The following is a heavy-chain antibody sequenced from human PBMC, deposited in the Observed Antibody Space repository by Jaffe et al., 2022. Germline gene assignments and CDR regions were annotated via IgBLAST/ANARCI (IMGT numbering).Heavy chain of an antibody. D-gene: IGHD4-17*01. Sequence: QITLKESGPTLVKPTQTLTLTCSFSGFSFSTTAVGVAWIRQPPGKALEWLALIYWNDEKHYSPSLKSRLTITKDTSKNQVVLTLTNMDPVDTATYYCAHGLNTVHDVFDIWGQGTMVTVSS. J-gene: IGHJ3*02. CDR1: GFSFSTTAVG. CDR2: IYWNDEK. CDR3: AHGLNTVHDVFDI. V-gene: IGHV2-5*01.